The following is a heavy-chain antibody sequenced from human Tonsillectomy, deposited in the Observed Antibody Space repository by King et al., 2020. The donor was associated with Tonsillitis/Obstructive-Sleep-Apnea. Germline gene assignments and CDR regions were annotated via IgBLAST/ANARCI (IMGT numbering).Heavy chain of an antibody. Sequence: QLVQSGAEVKKPGSSVKVSCKASGGTFNSYGINWVRQAPGQGLEWMGRIIPILGVVNYAQQFQGRVTITADKSTSTAYMELSSLRTDDTAMFYCAREFTIIVSIKDGDAFDIWGQGTLVTVSS. CDR2: IIPILGVV. J-gene: IGHJ3*02. CDR1: GGTFNSYG. CDR3: AREFTIIVSIKDGDAFDI. D-gene: IGHD3-22*01. V-gene: IGHV1-69*04.